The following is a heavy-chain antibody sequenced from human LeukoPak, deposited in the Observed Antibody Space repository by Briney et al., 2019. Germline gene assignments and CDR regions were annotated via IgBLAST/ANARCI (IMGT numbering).Heavy chain of an antibody. Sequence: PGGSLRLSCAASGFTFSSYAMSWVRQARGQGLGWVSAISGGGGSTYYADSVKGRFTISSDNSKNTLYLQMNSLRAEDTAVYYCARVDDSSGYYYVHPFDYWGQGTLVTVSS. J-gene: IGHJ4*02. D-gene: IGHD3-22*01. V-gene: IGHV3-23*01. CDR3: ARVDDSSGYYYVHPFDY. CDR1: GFTFSSYA. CDR2: ISGGGGST.